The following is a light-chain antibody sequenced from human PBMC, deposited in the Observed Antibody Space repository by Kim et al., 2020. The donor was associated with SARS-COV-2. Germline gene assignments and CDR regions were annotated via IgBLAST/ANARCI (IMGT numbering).Light chain of an antibody. CDR1: QSVSSY. CDR2: DAS. CDR3: QQRSNWPPKYT. J-gene: IGKJ2*01. Sequence: SPGERATLSCRASQSVSSYVAWYQQKPGQAPRLLIYDASNRATGIPARFSGSGSGTDFTLTISSLEPEDFAVYYCQQRSNWPPKYTFGQGTKLEI. V-gene: IGKV3-11*01.